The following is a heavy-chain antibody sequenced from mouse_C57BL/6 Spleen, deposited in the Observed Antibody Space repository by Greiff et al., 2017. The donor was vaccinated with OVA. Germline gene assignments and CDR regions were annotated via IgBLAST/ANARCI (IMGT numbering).Heavy chain of an antibody. J-gene: IGHJ1*03. D-gene: IGHD4-1*01. Sequence: VQLQQPGAELVRPGASVKLSCTASGFNFTDYYMHWVKQRPEQGLEWIGWIDPENGDTEYASKFQGKATITVDTSSNTAYLQLSSLTSEYTAVYNCTTGKWYFDVWGTGTTVTVSS. CDR1: GFNFTDYY. V-gene: IGHV14-4*01. CDR3: TTGKWYFDV. CDR2: IDPENGDT.